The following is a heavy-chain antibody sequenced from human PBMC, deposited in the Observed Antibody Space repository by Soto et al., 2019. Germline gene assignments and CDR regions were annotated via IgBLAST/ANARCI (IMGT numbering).Heavy chain of an antibody. CDR3: ARAPAAVGVPPDFRVLAF. D-gene: IGHD6-13*01. V-gene: IGHV1-18*01. CDR2: VSGYDADT. J-gene: IGHJ6*04. Sequence: ASVKVSCKASGYSFTSYGISWVRQAPGQGLEWMGWVSGYDADTIYVQKFQGRVTMTTDTSTSTAHMELRSLRYDDTAVYYCARAPAAVGVPPDFRVLAFWVKGTTVPVSS. CDR1: GYSFTSYG.